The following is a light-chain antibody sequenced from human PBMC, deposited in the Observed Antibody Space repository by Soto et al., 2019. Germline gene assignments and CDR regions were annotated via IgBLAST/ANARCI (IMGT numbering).Light chain of an antibody. CDR2: DAS. CDR3: QHYNSFSPWA. Sequence: DIQMTRSPSTLSASVGDRVTVTCRASQSVGTWLAWYQQKPGRAPNLLIYDASTLASAVPSRFSGSGSGTEFTLTISSLQSDDFATYYCQHYNSFSPWAFGQGTKVDIK. CDR1: QSVGTW. V-gene: IGKV1-5*01. J-gene: IGKJ1*01.